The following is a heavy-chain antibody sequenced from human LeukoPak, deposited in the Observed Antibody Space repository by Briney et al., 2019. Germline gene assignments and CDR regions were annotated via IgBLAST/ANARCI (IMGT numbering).Heavy chain of an antibody. V-gene: IGHV3-66*01. J-gene: IGHJ4*02. CDR1: GFTVSSNY. D-gene: IGHD5-24*01. CDR3: ARLRSTQLRYFDVDY. Sequence: GGSLRLSCAASGFTVSSNYMSWVRQAPGKGLEWVSVIYSGGSTYYADSVKGRFTISRDNSKNTLYLQMNSLRAEDTAVYFCARLRSTQLRYFDVDYWGQGTLVTVSS. CDR2: IYSGGST.